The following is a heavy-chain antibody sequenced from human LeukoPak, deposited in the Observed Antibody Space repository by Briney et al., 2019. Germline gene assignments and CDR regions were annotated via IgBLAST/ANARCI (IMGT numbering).Heavy chain of an antibody. J-gene: IGHJ5*02. Sequence: GGSLRVSCAVSGFTFSSYSMNWVPQAPGNGLEWVSSISSSSSYIYYADSVKGRFTISRDNAKNSLYLQMNSLRAEDTAVYYCARDFSSGWNWFDPWGQGTLVTVSS. D-gene: IGHD6-19*01. CDR2: ISSSSSYI. CDR3: ARDFSSGWNWFDP. V-gene: IGHV3-21*01. CDR1: GFTFSSYS.